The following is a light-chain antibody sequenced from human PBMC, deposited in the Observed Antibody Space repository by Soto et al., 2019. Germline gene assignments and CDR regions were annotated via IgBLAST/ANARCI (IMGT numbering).Light chain of an antibody. CDR2: EVS. V-gene: IGLV2-8*01. CDR1: SSDVGGYNY. Sequence: QSVLTQPPSASGSPGQSVTISCTGTSSDVGGYNYVSWYQQHPGKAPNVMIYEVSKRPSGVPDRFSGSKSGSTASLTVSGLQAEDEADYYCTSYAGSNKYVLFGGGTKLTVL. J-gene: IGLJ2*01. CDR3: TSYAGSNKYVL.